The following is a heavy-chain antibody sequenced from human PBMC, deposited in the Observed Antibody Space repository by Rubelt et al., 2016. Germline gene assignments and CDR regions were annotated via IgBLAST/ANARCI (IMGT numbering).Heavy chain of an antibody. CDR3: TSGTWDV. J-gene: IGHJ6*02. CDR2: IYSGGSS. D-gene: IGHD1-26*01. CDR1: GFTVSSNY. Sequence: EVQLVESGGGLVKPGGSLRLSCAASGFTVSSNYMSWVRQAPGKGLEWVSVIYSGGSSHYADSGKGRFTISRDNSKNTVFLQRNRLRAEDTAVYYCTSGTWDVWGHGTTVTVSS. V-gene: IGHV3-66*01.